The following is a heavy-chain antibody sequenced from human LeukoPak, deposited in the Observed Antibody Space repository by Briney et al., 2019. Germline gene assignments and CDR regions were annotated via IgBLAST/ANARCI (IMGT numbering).Heavy chain of an antibody. V-gene: IGHV3-74*01. D-gene: IGHD3-3*01. CDR2: INTDGTST. CDR3: ATLEWLFDY. J-gene: IGHJ4*02. CDR1: GFTFSSYR. Sequence: GGSLRLSCAASGFTFSSYRIHWVRQAPGKGLVWVSRINTDGTSTTYADSVKGRFTISRDNAKNTLYLQMNSLRAEDTAVYYCATLEWLFDYWGQGTLVTVSS.